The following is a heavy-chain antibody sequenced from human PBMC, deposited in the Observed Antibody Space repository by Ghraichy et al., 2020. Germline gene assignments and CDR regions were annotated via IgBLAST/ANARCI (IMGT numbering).Heavy chain of an antibody. D-gene: IGHD3-3*01. CDR1: GGSISSGSYY. Sequence: SETLSLTCTVSGGSISSGSYYWSWIRQPAGKGLEWIGRIYTSGSTNYNPSLKSRVTISVDTSKNQFSLKLSSVTAADTAVYYCAREAVEPVLRFLEWLPTDAFDIWGQGTMVTVSS. V-gene: IGHV4-61*02. CDR2: IYTSGST. CDR3: AREAVEPVLRFLEWLPTDAFDI. J-gene: IGHJ3*02.